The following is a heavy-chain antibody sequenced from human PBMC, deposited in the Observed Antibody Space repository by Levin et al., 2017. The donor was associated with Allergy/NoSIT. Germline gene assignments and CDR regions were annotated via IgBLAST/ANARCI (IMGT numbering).Heavy chain of an antibody. Sequence: GESLKISCKTSGYTFTSYCIGWVRQMPGKGLEWMGIIYPSDSDTRYSPSFQGQVPISADKSISTAYLQWSSLKAPDTAMYYCATSRRVAVRFDAFDFWGQGTMVTVSS. CDR2: IYPSDSDT. CDR1: GYTFTSYC. D-gene: IGHD6-6*01. J-gene: IGHJ3*01. CDR3: ATSRRVAVRFDAFDF. V-gene: IGHV5-51*01.